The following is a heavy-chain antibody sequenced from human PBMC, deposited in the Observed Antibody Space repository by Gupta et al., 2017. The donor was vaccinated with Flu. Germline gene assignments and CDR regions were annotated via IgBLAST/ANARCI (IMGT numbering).Heavy chain of an antibody. CDR1: GFTFDDYM. D-gene: IGHD4-4*01. Sequence: EVQLVESGGAVVQPGGSLRLSCAASGFTFDDYMMHWVRQVPGKGLEWVSLISWDGGTTYYADSMKGRFTISRDNSKNYLYLQMNSLRNEDTAVDFCAKDSNRVTTVAKYLDYWGKGTLVTVSS. J-gene: IGHJ4*02. CDR3: AKDSNRVTTVAKYLDY. CDR2: ISWDGGTT. V-gene: IGHV3-43*01.